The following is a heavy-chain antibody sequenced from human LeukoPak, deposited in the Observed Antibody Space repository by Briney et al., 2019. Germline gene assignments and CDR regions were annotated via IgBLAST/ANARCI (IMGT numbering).Heavy chain of an antibody. D-gene: IGHD2-21*01. CDR3: ARARIVGYYFDY. J-gene: IGHJ4*02. CDR2: ISASSTTI. CDR1: EFTFSSHN. Sequence: GGSLRLSCVASEFTFSSHNIDWVRQAPGKGLEWVSYISASSTTIYYADSVRGRFTISRDDAKNSLYLQMSSLRAEDTAVYYCARARIVGYYFDYWGQGTLVTVSS. V-gene: IGHV3-48*01.